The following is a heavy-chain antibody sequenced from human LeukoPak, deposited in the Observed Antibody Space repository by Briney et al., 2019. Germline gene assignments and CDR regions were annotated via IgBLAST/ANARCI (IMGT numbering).Heavy chain of an antibody. D-gene: IGHD2-2*01. J-gene: IGHJ4*02. CDR1: GFTFSSYA. CDR3: AKLAHIVVVPAAIRFDY. CDR2: ISGSGGST. Sequence: GGSLSLSCAASGFTFSSYAMSWVRQAPGKGLEWVSAISGSGGSTYYADSVKGRFTISRDNSENTLYLQMNSLRAEDTAVYYCAKLAHIVVVPAAIRFDYWGQGTLVTVSS. V-gene: IGHV3-23*01.